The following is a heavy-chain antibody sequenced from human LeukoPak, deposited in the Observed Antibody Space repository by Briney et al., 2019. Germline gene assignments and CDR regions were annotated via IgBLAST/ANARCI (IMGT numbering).Heavy chain of an antibody. J-gene: IGHJ4*02. D-gene: IGHD3-16*02. CDR1: GFTFSSYS. CDR2: ISSSSSYI. CDR3: ARAVQATYDYVWGSYRTYFDY. Sequence: GGSLRLSCAASGFTFSSYSMNWVRQAPGKGLEWVSSISSSSSYIYYADSVKGRFTISRDSAKNSLYLQMNSLRAEDTAVYYCARAVQATYDYVWGSYRTYFDYWGQGTLVTVSS. V-gene: IGHV3-21*01.